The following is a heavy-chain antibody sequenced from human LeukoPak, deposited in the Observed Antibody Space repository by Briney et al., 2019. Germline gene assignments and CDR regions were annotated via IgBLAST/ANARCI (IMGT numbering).Heavy chain of an antibody. J-gene: IGHJ5*02. CDR3: ARGTNIYGSGRDWFDP. CDR2: LNPKSGGT. Sequence: GASVKVSCKASGHTFSGYYMHWVRHAPGQRLECTARLNPKSGGTNYAQKFQGRVTMTRDTSIRTAYMELSRLRSDDTAVYYCARGTNIYGSGRDWFDPWGQGTLVTVSS. CDR1: GHTFSGYY. D-gene: IGHD3-10*01. V-gene: IGHV1-2*06.